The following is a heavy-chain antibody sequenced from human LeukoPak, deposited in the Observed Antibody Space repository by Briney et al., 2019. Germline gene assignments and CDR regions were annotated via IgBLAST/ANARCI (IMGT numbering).Heavy chain of an antibody. CDR1: GYTFTGYF. CDR2: INPNSGGA. D-gene: IGHD1-1*01. Sequence: ASVKVSCKASGYTFTGYFMNWVRQAPGQGLEWMGWINPNSGGANYAQKFQGRVTMTRDTSISTAYMELSSLTSDDTAVYYCANVSSERDWFDLWGQGTLVTVSS. CDR3: ANVSSERDWFDL. J-gene: IGHJ5*02. V-gene: IGHV1-2*02.